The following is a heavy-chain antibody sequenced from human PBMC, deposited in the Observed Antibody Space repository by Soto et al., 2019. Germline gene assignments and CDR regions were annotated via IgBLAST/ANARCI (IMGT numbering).Heavy chain of an antibody. CDR2: IKQDGSEK. CDR3: AREDSYCSSTSCYGDRTNYYYYGMDV. V-gene: IGHV3-7*01. CDR1: GFTFSSYW. J-gene: IGHJ6*02. Sequence: HPVGSLRLSCAASGFTFSSYWMSWVRQAPGKGLEWVANIKQDGSEKYYVDSVKGRFTISRDNAKNSLYLQMNSLRAEDTAVYYCAREDSYCSSTSCYGDRTNYYYYGMDVWGQGTTVTVSS. D-gene: IGHD2-2*01.